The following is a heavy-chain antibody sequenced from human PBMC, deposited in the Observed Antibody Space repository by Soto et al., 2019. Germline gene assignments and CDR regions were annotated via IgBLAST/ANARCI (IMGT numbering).Heavy chain of an antibody. CDR2: ISGYNGNT. Sequence: QVQLVQSGAEVKKPGASVTVSCKTSGYTFSNYGINWVRQAPGQGLEWMGWISGYNGNTKYAQTVQGRVTMTTDTTTGTVYMEQRSLESDDTAIYYCSRFIMVGGWFDPNYYHGMDVWGQATAVTVSS. CDR1: GYTFSNYG. CDR3: SRFIMVGGWFDPNYYHGMDV. J-gene: IGHJ6*02. D-gene: IGHD6-19*01. V-gene: IGHV1-18*01.